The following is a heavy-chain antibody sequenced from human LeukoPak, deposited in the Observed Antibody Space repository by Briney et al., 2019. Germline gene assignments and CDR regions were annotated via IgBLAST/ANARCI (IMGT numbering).Heavy chain of an antibody. D-gene: IGHD4-17*01. CDR1: GFTFRSYS. CDR2: ISSSSRYI. J-gene: IGHJ3*02. V-gene: IGHV3-21*01. CDR3: ARDSEPTDYGDHPDAFDI. Sequence: GGSLRLSGAASGFTFRSYSMNWVRQAPGQGLEWFSSISSSSRYIYYADSVKGRFTISRDNAKNSLYLQMNSLRAEDTAVYYCARDSEPTDYGDHPDAFDIWGQGTMVTVSS.